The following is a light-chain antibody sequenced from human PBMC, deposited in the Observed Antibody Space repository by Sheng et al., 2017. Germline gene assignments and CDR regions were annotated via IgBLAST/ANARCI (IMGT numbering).Light chain of an antibody. J-gene: IGKJ2*01. CDR2: GAS. Sequence: EIVMTQSPATLSVSPGERATLSCRAGQSVSSNLAWYQQKPGQAPRLLIYGASTRATDIPARFSGSGSGTEFTLTISNLQSEDFAVYYCQQYDNWPPRYTFGQGTKLEI. CDR3: QQYDNWPPRYT. CDR1: QSVSSN. V-gene: IGKV3-15*01.